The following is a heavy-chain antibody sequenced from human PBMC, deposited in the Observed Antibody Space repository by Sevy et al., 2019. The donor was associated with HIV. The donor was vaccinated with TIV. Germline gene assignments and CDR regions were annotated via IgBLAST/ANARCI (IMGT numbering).Heavy chain of an antibody. D-gene: IGHD2-21*02. J-gene: IGHJ4*02. CDR3: AKGQAYCGGDCYPLPETH. V-gene: IGHV3-30*18. CDR1: GFTFMSYG. Sequence: GSLRLSCAASGFTFMSYGMHWVRQAPGKGLEWVAIISYDGSDKYYADSVKGRFTISRDNSKNSLYLQMNSLRPEDTAVYYCAKGQAYCGGDCYPLPETHWGQGTLVTVSS. CDR2: ISYDGSDK.